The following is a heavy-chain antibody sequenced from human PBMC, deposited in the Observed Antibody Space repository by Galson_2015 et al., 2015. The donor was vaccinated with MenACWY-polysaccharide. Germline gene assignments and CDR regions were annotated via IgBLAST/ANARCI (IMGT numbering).Heavy chain of an antibody. J-gene: IGHJ4*02. D-gene: IGHD6-13*01. Sequence: SLRLSCAVSGFTITSYAVNWVRQAPGKGLEWVASIRGGGTEIQYADSVKGRFTISRDNSKSTLYLQMNSLRAEDTAIYYCAKESQWGATAVGSFDHWGQGTLVTVSS. V-gene: IGHV3-23*01. CDR2: IRGGGTEI. CDR1: GFTITSYA. CDR3: AKESQWGATAVGSFDH.